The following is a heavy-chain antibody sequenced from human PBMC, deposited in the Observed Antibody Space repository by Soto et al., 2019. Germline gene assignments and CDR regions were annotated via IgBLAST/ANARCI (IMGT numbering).Heavy chain of an antibody. Sequence: QVQLQESGPGLVKPSETLSLTCSISDDSVSSGNYYWSWIRQPPGKGLEWIGYIHDSGRTSYNPSLESRISMSIDTSVNQFSLRLTSVTAADTALYYCARVVRCTSTSCYYFAMDVWGQGTTVTVFS. CDR3: ARVVRCTSTSCYYFAMDV. J-gene: IGHJ6*02. CDR2: IHDSGRT. D-gene: IGHD2-2*01. V-gene: IGHV4-61*01. CDR1: DDSVSSGNYY.